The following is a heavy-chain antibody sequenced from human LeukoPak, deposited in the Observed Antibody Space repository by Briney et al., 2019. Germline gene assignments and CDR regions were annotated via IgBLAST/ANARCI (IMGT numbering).Heavy chain of an antibody. CDR2: MYTGGTT. J-gene: IGHJ5*01. CDR3: AKDEATSGGGLAS. CDR1: GFTVSATH. Sequence: PGGSLRLSCAASGFTVSATHMSWVRQAPGKGLEWVSAMYTGGTTYYADSVTGRFTVSRDTSRNTLFLHMNRLRAEDTAVYYCAKDEATSGGGLASWGQGTLVIVSS. D-gene: IGHD3-16*01. V-gene: IGHV3-53*01.